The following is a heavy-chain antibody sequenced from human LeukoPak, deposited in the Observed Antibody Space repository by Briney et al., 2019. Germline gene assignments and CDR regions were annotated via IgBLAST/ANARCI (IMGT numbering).Heavy chain of an antibody. CDR2: IRYDGSNK. CDR3: AKAASASAAIDY. J-gene: IGHJ4*02. CDR1: GFTFSSYG. V-gene: IGHV3-30*02. D-gene: IGHD2-2*01. Sequence: PGGSLRLSCAASGFTFSSYGMHWVRQAPGKGLEWVAFIRYDGSNKYYADSVEGRFTISRDNSKNTLYLQMNSLRAEDTAVYYCAKAASASAAIDYWGQGTLVTVSS.